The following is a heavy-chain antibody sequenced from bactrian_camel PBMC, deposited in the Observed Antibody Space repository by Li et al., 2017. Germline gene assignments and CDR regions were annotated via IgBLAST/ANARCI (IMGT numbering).Heavy chain of an antibody. CDR1: GFVFSNSW. J-gene: IGHJ4*01. V-gene: IGHV3S19*01. CDR2: IIPDGARQ. D-gene: IGHD2*01. Sequence: DVQLVESGGGSVEAGGTLRLSCAASGFVFSNSWMSWVRQAAGKGLEWVSTIIPDGARQYYADSAKGRFTISRDNAKNTVYLQMNSLKPEDTAMYYCAANFGSYCSGPYLARRANFEGQGTQVTV.